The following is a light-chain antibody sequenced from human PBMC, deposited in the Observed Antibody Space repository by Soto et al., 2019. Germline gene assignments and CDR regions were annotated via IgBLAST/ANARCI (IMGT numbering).Light chain of an antibody. CDR3: QHYNSYSET. Sequence: DILLTQSPSTLSLSPGERATISCRASPSVANFVAWYQQKPGQAPRLLIYGAFNRATGIPARFSGSGSGTDFTLTISSLQPDDFATYYCQHYNSYSETFGQGTKVDIK. CDR2: GAF. CDR1: PSVANF. V-gene: IGKV3-11*01. J-gene: IGKJ1*01.